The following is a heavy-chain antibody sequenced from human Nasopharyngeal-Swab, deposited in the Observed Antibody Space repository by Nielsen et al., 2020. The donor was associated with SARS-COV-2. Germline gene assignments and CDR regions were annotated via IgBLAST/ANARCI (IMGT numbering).Heavy chain of an antibody. CDR3: ASADYGEYYYYYYYMDV. D-gene: IGHD4-17*01. J-gene: IGHJ6*03. V-gene: IGHV1-69*01. Sequence: WVRQAPGQGLEWMGGIIPIFGTANYAQKFQGRVTITADESTSTAYMELSSLRSEDTAVYYCASADYGEYYYYYYYMDVWGKGTTVTVSS. CDR2: IIPIFGTA.